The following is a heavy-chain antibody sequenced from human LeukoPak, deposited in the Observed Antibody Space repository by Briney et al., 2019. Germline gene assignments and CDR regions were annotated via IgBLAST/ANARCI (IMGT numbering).Heavy chain of an antibody. CDR2: IIPIFGTA. D-gene: IGHD5-12*01. CDR3: ASVAPDYYYYYMDV. CDR1: GGTFSSYA. Sequence: ASVTVSCKASGGTFSSYAISWVRQAPGQGLEWMGGIIPIFGTANYAQKFQGRVTITTDESTSTAYMELSSLRSEDTAVYYCASVAPDYYYYYMDVWGKGTTVTVSS. J-gene: IGHJ6*03. V-gene: IGHV1-69*05.